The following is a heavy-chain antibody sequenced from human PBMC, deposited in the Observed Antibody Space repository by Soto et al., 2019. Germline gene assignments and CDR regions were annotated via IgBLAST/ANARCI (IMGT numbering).Heavy chain of an antibody. Sequence: PGGSLRLSCAASGFTFSSYGMHWVRQAPGKGLEWVAVIWYDGSNKYYADSVKGRFTISRDNSKNTLYLQMNSLRAEDTAVYYCARDLYYDSSGYLALDYWGQGTLVTVSS. J-gene: IGHJ4*02. CDR2: IWYDGSNK. V-gene: IGHV3-33*01. D-gene: IGHD3-22*01. CDR3: ARDLYYDSSGYLALDY. CDR1: GFTFSSYG.